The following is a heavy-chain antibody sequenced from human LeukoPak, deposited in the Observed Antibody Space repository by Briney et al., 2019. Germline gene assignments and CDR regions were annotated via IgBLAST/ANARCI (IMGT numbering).Heavy chain of an antibody. V-gene: IGHV4-31*03. D-gene: IGHD4-23*01. CDR2: IYYSGST. CDR1: GGSISSGGYY. J-gene: IGHJ4*02. Sequence: SETLSLTCTVSGGSISSGGYYWSWIRQHPGKGLEWIGYIYYSGSTNYNPSLKSRVTISVDTSKNQFSLKLSSVTAADTAVYYCARWSKNYGGNPYYFDYWGQGTLVTVSS. CDR3: ARWSKNYGGNPYYFDY.